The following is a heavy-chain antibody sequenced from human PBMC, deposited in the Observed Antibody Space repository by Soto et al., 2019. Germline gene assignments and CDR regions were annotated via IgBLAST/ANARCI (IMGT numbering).Heavy chain of an antibody. CDR3: ASLFAYYYDSSGSLDY. CDR1: GGSINSGGYY. D-gene: IGHD3-22*01. CDR2: IYYSGST. J-gene: IGHJ4*02. Sequence: TLSLTCTVSGGSINSGGYYWSWIRQHPGKGLEWIGYIYYSGSTYYNPSLKSRVTISVDTSKNQFSLKLSSVTAADTAVYYCASLFAYYYDSSGSLDYWGQGTLVTVSS. V-gene: IGHV4-31*03.